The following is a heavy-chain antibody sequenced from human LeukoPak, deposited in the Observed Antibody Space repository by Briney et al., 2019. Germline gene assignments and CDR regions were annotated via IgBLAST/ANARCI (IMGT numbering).Heavy chain of an antibody. CDR1: GFTFNDYG. CDR2: IRYDGNNK. CDR3: AKDWGYKGYSSSSSYFDY. J-gene: IGHJ4*02. Sequence: GGSLRLSCAASGFTFNDYGMHWVRQAPGKGLEWVAFIRYDGNNKYYADSVKGRFTISRDNSKNTLYLQMNSLRAEDTAVYYCAKDWGYKGYSSSSSYFDYWGQGTLVTVSS. V-gene: IGHV3-30*02. D-gene: IGHD6-6*01.